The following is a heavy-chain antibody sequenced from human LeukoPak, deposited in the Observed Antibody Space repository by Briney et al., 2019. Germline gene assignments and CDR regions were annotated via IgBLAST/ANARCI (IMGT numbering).Heavy chain of an antibody. CDR2: ISWNSGTK. D-gene: IGHD3-22*01. V-gene: IGHV3-9*01. Sequence: PGGSLRLSCAVSGFTFHDYGMHWVRQAPGKGLEWVSGISWNSGTKGYADSVKGRFTISRDNAKNSLYLQMNSLRPEDTALYFCAKSDSSGYYFPRWSYWGQGTQVTVSS. CDR3: AKSDSSGYYFPRWSY. CDR1: GFTFHDYG. J-gene: IGHJ4*02.